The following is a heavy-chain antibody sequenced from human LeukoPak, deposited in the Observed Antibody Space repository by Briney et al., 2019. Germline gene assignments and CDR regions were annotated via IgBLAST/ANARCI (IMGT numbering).Heavy chain of an antibody. D-gene: IGHD1-26*01. V-gene: IGHV4-39*07. Sequence: SETLSLTCTVSGASINSDTYYWGWIRQSPGKGLEWIGTMGYGGRTYFSPSLKSRVSLSIDMSRTYFSLILKSVSAADTAVYYCARTKGRAVGQTAFQYWGQGTLVTVSA. CDR3: ARTKGRAVGQTAFQY. CDR1: GASINSDTYY. CDR2: MGYGGRT. J-gene: IGHJ4*02.